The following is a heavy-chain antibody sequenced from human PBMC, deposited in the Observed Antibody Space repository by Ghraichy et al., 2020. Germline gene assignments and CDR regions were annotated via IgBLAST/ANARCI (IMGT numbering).Heavy chain of an antibody. D-gene: IGHD2-15*01. CDR2: ISSSSTYT. Sequence: WGSLRLSCEASGFTFRDYYMSWVRQAPGKGLEWISYISSSSTYTNYAESVKGRFTISRDNARNSLYLQMSGLRADDTAIYYCAKDGLGCSGGTCFFGTDSWGQGALVTISS. J-gene: IGHJ5*01. CDR3: AKDGLGCSGGTCFFGTDS. CDR1: GFTFRDYY. V-gene: IGHV3-11*06.